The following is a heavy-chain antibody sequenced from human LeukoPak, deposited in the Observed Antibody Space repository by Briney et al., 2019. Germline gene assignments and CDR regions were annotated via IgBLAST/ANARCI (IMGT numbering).Heavy chain of an antibody. Sequence: GGSLRLSCASSAFNFTAYWLHWVRQDPRQGLLWVARINSDGTTTNYADSVKGRFTISRDNAKNTLFLQMNSLRAEDTAVYFCAVSNGGYGPWGQGALVTVSS. CDR2: INSDGTTT. D-gene: IGHD5-12*01. V-gene: IGHV3-74*01. CDR3: AVSNGGYGP. CDR1: AFNFTAYW. J-gene: IGHJ5*02.